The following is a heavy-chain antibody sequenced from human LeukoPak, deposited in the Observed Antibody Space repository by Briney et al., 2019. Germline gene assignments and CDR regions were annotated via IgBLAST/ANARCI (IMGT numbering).Heavy chain of an antibody. Sequence: ASVKVSCKASGYTFTSYDINWVRQATGQGLEWMGWMNPNSGNTGYAQKFQGRVTMTTDTSTSTAYMELRSLRSDDTAVYYCARDKEQWLAKAPLGYWGQGTLVTVSS. CDR2: MNPNSGNT. D-gene: IGHD6-19*01. CDR3: ARDKEQWLAKAPLGY. V-gene: IGHV1-8*02. CDR1: GYTFTSYD. J-gene: IGHJ4*02.